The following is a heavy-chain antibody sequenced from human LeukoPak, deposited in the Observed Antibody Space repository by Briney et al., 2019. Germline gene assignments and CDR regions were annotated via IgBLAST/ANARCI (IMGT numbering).Heavy chain of an antibody. J-gene: IGHJ4*02. V-gene: IGHV1-2*02. CDR2: INPNSGGT. D-gene: IGHD3-10*01. CDR3: ARVQVTMVRGVLFDY. Sequence: ASVTVSCKASGYIFTGYYIHWVRQAPGQGLEWMGWINPNSGGTNYAQKFQGRVTMTRDTSISTAYMELSRLRSDDTAVYYCARVQVTMVRGVLFDYWGQGTLVTVSS. CDR1: GYIFTGYY.